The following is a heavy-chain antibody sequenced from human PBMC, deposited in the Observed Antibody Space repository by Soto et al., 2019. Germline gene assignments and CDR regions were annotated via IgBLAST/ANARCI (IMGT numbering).Heavy chain of an antibody. J-gene: IGHJ3*02. CDR1: GDSVSSNGVA. CDR2: TYYRSKWSN. V-gene: IGHV6-1*01. CDR3: ARGKYSSFDI. Sequence: SQTLSLTCAISGDSVSSNGVAWNWIRQSPSRGLEWLGRTYYRSKWSNDYALSVRSRININPDTYKNHFSLQLNSVSPEDTAVYYCARGKYSSFDIWGQGTTVTVSS. D-gene: IGHD6-13*01.